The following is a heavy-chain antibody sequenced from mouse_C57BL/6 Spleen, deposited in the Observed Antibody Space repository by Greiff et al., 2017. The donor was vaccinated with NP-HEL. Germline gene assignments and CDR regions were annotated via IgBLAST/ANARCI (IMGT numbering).Heavy chain of an antibody. CDR2: ISDGGSYT. Sequence: EVQGVESGGGLVKPGGSLKLSCAASGFTFSSYAMSWVRQTPEKRLEWVATISDGGSYTYYPDNVKGRFTISRDNAKNNLYLQMSHLKSEDTAMYYCAREEGLRYDYWGQGTTLTVSS. V-gene: IGHV5-4*01. CDR1: GFTFSSYA. CDR3: AREEGLRYDY. J-gene: IGHJ2*01. D-gene: IGHD1-1*01.